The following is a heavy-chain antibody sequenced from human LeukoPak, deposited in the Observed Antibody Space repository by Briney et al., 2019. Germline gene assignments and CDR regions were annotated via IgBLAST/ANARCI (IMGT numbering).Heavy chain of an antibody. CDR3: AISLMGGFDY. D-gene: IGHD3-16*01. CDR2: IIPIFGTA. CDR1: GGTFSSYA. Sequence: GSSVKVSCKASGGTFSSYAISRVRQAPGQGLEWMGGIIPIFGTANYAQKFQGRVTITTDESTSTAYMELSSLRSEDTAVYYCAISLMGGFDYWGQGTLVTVSS. J-gene: IGHJ4*02. V-gene: IGHV1-69*05.